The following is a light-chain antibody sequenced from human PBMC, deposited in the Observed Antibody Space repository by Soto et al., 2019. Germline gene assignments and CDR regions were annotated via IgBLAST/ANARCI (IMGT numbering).Light chain of an antibody. V-gene: IGLV4-69*01. J-gene: IGLJ3*02. Sequence: QLVLTQSPSASASLGASVKVTCTLSSGHSDYAIAWHQQQPEKGPRYLMQLNKDGNYIKGDGIPGRFSGSSSGADRSLIISSLQSEDEADYYCQTWDTGIQVFGGGTKVTVL. CDR3: QTWDTGIQV. CDR2: LNKDGNY. CDR1: SGHSDYA.